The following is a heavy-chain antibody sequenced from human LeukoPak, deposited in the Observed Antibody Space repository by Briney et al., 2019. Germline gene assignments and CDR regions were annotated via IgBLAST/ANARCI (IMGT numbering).Heavy chain of an antibody. CDR1: GGSISGSSYY. CDR2: GFYSGSA. D-gene: IGHD4-17*01. J-gene: IGHJ4*02. Sequence: PSETLSLTCTVSGGSISGSSYYWAWIRQPPGKGLEWIGSGFYSGSAYYNPSLKSRVTISVDTSKNQFSLNLSSVTAADTAVYYCARLRGAMTPVTSDFDYWGQGTLLTVSS. CDR3: ARLRGAMTPVTSDFDY. V-gene: IGHV4-39*07.